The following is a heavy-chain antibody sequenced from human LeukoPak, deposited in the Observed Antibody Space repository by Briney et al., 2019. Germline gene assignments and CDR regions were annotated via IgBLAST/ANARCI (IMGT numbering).Heavy chain of an antibody. CDR2: ISGSGGST. J-gene: IGHJ4*02. D-gene: IGHD2/OR15-2a*01. Sequence: GGSLRLACAASGFTFSSYAMSWVRQAPGKGLEWVSAISGSGGSTYYADSVKGRFTISRDNSKNTLYLQMNSLRAEDTAVYYCAKYFESQGDYFDYWGQGTLVTVSS. CDR3: AKYFESQGDYFDY. CDR1: GFTFSSYA. V-gene: IGHV3-23*01.